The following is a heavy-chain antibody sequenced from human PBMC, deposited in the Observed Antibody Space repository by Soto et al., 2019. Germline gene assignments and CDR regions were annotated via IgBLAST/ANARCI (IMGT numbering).Heavy chain of an antibody. V-gene: IGHV1-69*02. CDR1: GGTFSRYT. D-gene: IGHD2-15*01. Sequence: QVQLVQSGAEVKKPGSSVKVSCKASGGTFSRYTISWVRQAPGQGLEWMGRIIPILDIPNYAQNFQGRVKMTADKSTRTAYMELSSLRSDDTAVYYCASHFTGVLVLGASPPGGDNYGWDVWGQGTTVTVSS. CDR3: ASHFTGVLVLGASPPGGDNYGWDV. J-gene: IGHJ6*02. CDR2: IIPILDIP.